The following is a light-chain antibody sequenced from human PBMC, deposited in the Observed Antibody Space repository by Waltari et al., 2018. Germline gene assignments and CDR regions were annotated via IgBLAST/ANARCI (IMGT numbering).Light chain of an antibody. CDR1: QDVRSW. Sequence: DIQMTQSPSSVSASGGDRVTITCRASQDVRSWLAWYQQKPGEAPKLLIFAASSLKSGVPSRFSGSGSGTDFTLTISSLQPEDFATYYCQQANSFPNFGGGTRVEIK. J-gene: IGKJ4*01. CDR2: AAS. CDR3: QQANSFPN. V-gene: IGKV1-12*01.